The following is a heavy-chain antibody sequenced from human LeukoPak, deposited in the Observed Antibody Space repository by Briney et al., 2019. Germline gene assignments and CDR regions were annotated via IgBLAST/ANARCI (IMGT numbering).Heavy chain of an antibody. J-gene: IGHJ4*02. D-gene: IGHD3-22*01. CDR3: ARGDSEITMIPS. CDR1: GYTFTGYY. CDR2: INPNSGGT. V-gene: IGHV1-2*02. Sequence: ASVKVSCKASGYTFTGYYMHWVRQAPGQGLEWMGWINPNSGGTNYAQKFQGRVTMTRDTSISTAYMELSSLRSEDTAVYYCARGDSEITMIPSWGQGTLVTVSS.